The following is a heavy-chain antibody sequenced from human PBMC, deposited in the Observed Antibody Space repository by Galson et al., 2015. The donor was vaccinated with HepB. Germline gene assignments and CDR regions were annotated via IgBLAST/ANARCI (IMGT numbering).Heavy chain of an antibody. Sequence: SLRLSCAASGFTFSSYAMSWVRQAPGKGLEWVSAISGSGGSTYYADSVKGRFTISRDNSENTLYLQMNSLRAEDTAVYYCAKTPGGYSYGYYYYYGMGVWGQGTTVTVSS. CDR1: GFTFSSYA. CDR2: ISGSGGST. J-gene: IGHJ6*02. CDR3: AKTPGGYSYGYYYYYGMGV. D-gene: IGHD5-18*01. V-gene: IGHV3-23*01.